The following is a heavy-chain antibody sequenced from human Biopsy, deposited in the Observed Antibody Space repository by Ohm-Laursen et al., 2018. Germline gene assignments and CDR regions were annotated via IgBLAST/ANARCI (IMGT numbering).Heavy chain of an antibody. V-gene: IGHV4-39*01. CDR2: VYYSGST. Sequence: PSDTLSLTCSVSGGSISSRNHYWGWLRQPPGEGLEWIGHVYYSGSTFYNSSLESRVTVSVDTSKNQFHLRLTSMSASDTAVYYCARHSLDDFWSGAHYYFDYWGLGTLVTVSS. CDR3: ARHSLDDFWSGAHYYFDY. J-gene: IGHJ4*02. CDR1: GGSISSRNHY. D-gene: IGHD3-3*01.